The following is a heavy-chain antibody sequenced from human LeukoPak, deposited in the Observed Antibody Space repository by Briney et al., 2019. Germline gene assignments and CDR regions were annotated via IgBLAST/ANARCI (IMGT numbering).Heavy chain of an antibody. Sequence: GASVKVSCKASGGTFSSYAISWVRQAPGQGLEWMGGIIPIFGTANYAQKFQGRVTITADESTSTAYMELGSLRSEDTAVYYCARCTVTTYAYYYYMDVWGKGTTVTVSS. CDR1: GGTFSSYA. J-gene: IGHJ6*03. CDR2: IIPIFGTA. D-gene: IGHD4-17*01. V-gene: IGHV1-69*01. CDR3: ARCTVTTYAYYYYMDV.